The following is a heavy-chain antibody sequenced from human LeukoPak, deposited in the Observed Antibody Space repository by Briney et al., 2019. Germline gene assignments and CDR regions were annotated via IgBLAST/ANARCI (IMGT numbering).Heavy chain of an antibody. CDR3: VRTSKYGDSGY. J-gene: IGHJ4*02. CDR1: GFTFNNYG. CDR2: ISGSGGDT. Sequence: GGSLRLSCAAPGFTFNNYGMSWVRQAPGKGLEWVSTISGSGGDTYYADSLKGRFTISRDNSKNTLYLQMNSLRAEDTAVYYCVRTSKYGDSGYWGQGTLITVSS. D-gene: IGHD4-17*01. V-gene: IGHV3-23*01.